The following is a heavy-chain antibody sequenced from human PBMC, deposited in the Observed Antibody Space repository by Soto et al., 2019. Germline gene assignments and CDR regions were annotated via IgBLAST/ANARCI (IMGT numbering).Heavy chain of an antibody. CDR2: VHHSWGS. CDR1: GGSISSYY. CDR3: AGQGFGPLHGLVGV. V-gene: IGHV4-59*08. J-gene: IGHJ6*01. D-gene: IGHD3-10*01. Sequence: QVQLQESGPGLVKPSETLSLSCTVSGGSISSYYWSWFRQSPGKRMEWIGYVHHSWGSSYNPSLQSRVAISVDTPKSQFSLKVTSVTATDTAVYYCAGQGFGPLHGLVGVWGQGTTVTVSS.